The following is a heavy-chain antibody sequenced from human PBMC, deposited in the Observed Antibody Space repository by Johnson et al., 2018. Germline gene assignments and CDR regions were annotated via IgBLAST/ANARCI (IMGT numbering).Heavy chain of an antibody. CDR1: GGSISSSNW. CDR2: IYHSGST. CDR3: ARSYDSSGYSSPRRGYYYMDV. D-gene: IGHD3-22*01. V-gene: IGHV4-4*02. Sequence: QVQLQESGPGLVKPSGTLSLTCAVSGGSISSSNWWSWVRQPPGKGLEWIGEIYHSGSTNYNPSLKSRVTISVDKSKNHFSLKLSSVTAADTAVYYCARSYDSSGYSSPRRGYYYMDVWGKGTTVTVSS. J-gene: IGHJ6*03.